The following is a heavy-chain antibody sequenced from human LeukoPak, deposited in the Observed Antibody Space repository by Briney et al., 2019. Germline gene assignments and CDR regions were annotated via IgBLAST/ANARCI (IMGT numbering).Heavy chain of an antibody. Sequence: SETLSLTCTVSGGSIRSNSYYWGCLRPPPGKGLEGIGSIYYSGSTYYNPSLKSRVTIYVDKSKNQFSLKLNTVTAADTAVYYCAGGKYDSIYYWGQGMLVIVSS. CDR2: IYYSGST. V-gene: IGHV4-39*07. J-gene: IGHJ4*02. CDR1: GGSIRSNSYY. CDR3: AGGKYDSIYY. D-gene: IGHD3-22*01.